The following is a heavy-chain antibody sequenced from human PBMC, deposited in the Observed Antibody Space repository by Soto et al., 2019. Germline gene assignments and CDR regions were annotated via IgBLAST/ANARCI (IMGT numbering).Heavy chain of an antibody. Sequence: PSETLSLTCTVSGGSISSGGYYWSWIRQHPGKGLEWIGYIYYSGSTYYNPSLKSRVTISVDTSKNQFSLKLSSVTAADTAVYYCAREGYDSSGYYYVFDYWGQGTLVTVSS. V-gene: IGHV4-31*03. CDR2: IYYSGST. D-gene: IGHD3-22*01. CDR1: GGSISSGGYY. CDR3: AREGYDSSGYYYVFDY. J-gene: IGHJ4*02.